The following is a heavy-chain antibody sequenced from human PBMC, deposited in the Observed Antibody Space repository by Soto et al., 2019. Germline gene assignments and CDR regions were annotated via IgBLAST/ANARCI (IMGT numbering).Heavy chain of an antibody. D-gene: IGHD2-15*01. CDR2: INAGNGNP. CDR3: ARGRYSTYYYYYYMDV. J-gene: IGHJ6*03. V-gene: IGHV1-3*01. CDR1: GYTFTSYA. Sequence: ASVKVSCKASGYTFTSYAMHWVRQAPGQRLEWMGWINAGNGNPKYSQKFQGRVTITRDTSASTAYMELSSLRSEDTAVYYCARGRYSTYYYYYYMDVWGKGTTVTVSS.